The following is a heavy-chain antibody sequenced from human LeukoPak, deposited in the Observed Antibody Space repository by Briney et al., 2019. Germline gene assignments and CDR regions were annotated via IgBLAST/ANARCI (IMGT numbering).Heavy chain of an antibody. D-gene: IGHD1-1*01. Sequence: ASVKVSCKVSGYTLTELSMHWVRQAPGKGLEWMGGFDPEDGETIYAQKFQGRVTMTEDTSTDTAYMGLSSLRSEDTAVYYCATPKTTNDDAFDIWGQGTMVTVSS. V-gene: IGHV1-24*01. J-gene: IGHJ3*02. CDR2: FDPEDGET. CDR1: GYTLTELS. CDR3: ATPKTTNDDAFDI.